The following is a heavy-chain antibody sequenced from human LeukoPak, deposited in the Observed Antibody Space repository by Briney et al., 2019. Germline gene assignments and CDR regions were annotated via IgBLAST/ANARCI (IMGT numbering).Heavy chain of an antibody. CDR2: IYYSGST. D-gene: IGHD3-22*01. Sequence: SETLSLTCTVSGGSISSSSYYWGWIRQPPGKGLEWIGSIYYSGSTYYNPSLKSRVTIPADTSKNQFSLKLSSVTAADTAVYYCARHPAHYYDSSGYYVFDYWGQGTLVTVSS. CDR1: GGSISSSSYY. J-gene: IGHJ4*02. V-gene: IGHV4-39*01. CDR3: ARHPAHYYDSSGYYVFDY.